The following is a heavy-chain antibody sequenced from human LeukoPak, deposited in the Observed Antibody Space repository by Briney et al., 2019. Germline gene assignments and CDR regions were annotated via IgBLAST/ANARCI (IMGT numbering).Heavy chain of an antibody. Sequence: GGSLRLSCEASGFTFSSYAMSWVRQAPGKGLEWVSAISGSGGSTYYADSVKGRFTISRDNSKNTLYLQMNSLRAEDTAVYYCATLGGVSGSYPIPFDYWGQGTLVTVSS. V-gene: IGHV3-23*01. CDR3: ATLGGVSGSYPIPFDY. J-gene: IGHJ4*02. CDR1: GFTFSSYA. D-gene: IGHD1-26*01. CDR2: ISGSGGST.